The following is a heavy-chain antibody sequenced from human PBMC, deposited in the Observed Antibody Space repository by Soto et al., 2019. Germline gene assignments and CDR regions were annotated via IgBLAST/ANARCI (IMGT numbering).Heavy chain of an antibody. Sequence: EVQLLESGGGLVQPGGSLRLSCAASGFIFRNYGMSWVRQAPGKGLEWVSGITVATYYADSVRGRFTISRHNSKNTVYLQMNSLSAEDTAIYYCAKAYTDYIEYFQHWGRGTLVAVSS. V-gene: IGHV3-23*01. CDR2: ITVAT. J-gene: IGHJ1*01. CDR1: GFIFRNYG. CDR3: AKAYTDYIEYFQH. D-gene: IGHD3-10*01.